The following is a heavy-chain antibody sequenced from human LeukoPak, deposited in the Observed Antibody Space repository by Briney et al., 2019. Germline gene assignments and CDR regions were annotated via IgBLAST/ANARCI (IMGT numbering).Heavy chain of an antibody. D-gene: IGHD4-17*01. V-gene: IGHV1-69*05. CDR3: ARDLNDYGDYSFDY. CDR1: GGTFSSYA. CDR2: IIPIFGTA. Sequence: SVRVSCKASGGTFSSYAISWVRQAPGQGLEWMGRIIPIFGTANYAQKFQGRVTITTDESTSTAYMELSSLRSEDTAVYCCARDLNDYGDYSFDYWGQGTLVTVSS. J-gene: IGHJ4*02.